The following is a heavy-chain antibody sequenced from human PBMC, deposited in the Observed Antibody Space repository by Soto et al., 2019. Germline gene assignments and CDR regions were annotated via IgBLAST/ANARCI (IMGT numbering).Heavy chain of an antibody. D-gene: IGHD6-19*01. V-gene: IGHV3-23*01. CDR3: AKEGTSGLYYFDY. CDR1: GFTFSNYT. Sequence: GGSLRLSCAVSGFTFSNYTISWVRQAPGKGLEWVSIISGGGDTSYYADSVKGRFTISRDNSRNTLYLQMNSLRAGDSAKYYRAKEGTSGLYYFDYWGPGTLVNVSS. CDR2: ISGGGDTS. J-gene: IGHJ4*02.